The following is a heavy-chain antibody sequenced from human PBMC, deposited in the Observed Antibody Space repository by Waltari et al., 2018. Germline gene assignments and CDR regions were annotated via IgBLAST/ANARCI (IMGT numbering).Heavy chain of an antibody. CDR1: GYSISSGYY. Sequence: QVQLQESGPGLVKPSETLSLTCAVSGYSISSGYYWGWIRQPPGKGLEWIGSIYHSGSTYYNPSLKSRVTISVDTSKNQFSLKLSSVTAADTAVYYCARLGIAAAAPSYYFDYWGQGTLVTVSS. D-gene: IGHD6-13*01. V-gene: IGHV4-38-2*01. J-gene: IGHJ4*02. CDR2: IYHSGST. CDR3: ARLGIAAAAPSYYFDY.